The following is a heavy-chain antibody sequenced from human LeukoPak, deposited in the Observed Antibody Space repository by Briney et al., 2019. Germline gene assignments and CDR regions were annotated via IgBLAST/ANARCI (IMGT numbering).Heavy chain of an antibody. D-gene: IGHD3-10*01. CDR2: ISGSSTKI. CDR3: ASDFLGFGDYYAFNI. V-gene: IGHV3-48*02. J-gene: IGHJ3*02. Sequence: GSLRLSCAASGFPFSTSSMNWVRQAPGKGLEWLSYISGSSTKIFYADSLKGRFTISRDNAKNSLYLQMNSLRDEDTAVYYCASDFLGFGDYYAFNIWGQGTMVSVSS. CDR1: GFPFSTSS.